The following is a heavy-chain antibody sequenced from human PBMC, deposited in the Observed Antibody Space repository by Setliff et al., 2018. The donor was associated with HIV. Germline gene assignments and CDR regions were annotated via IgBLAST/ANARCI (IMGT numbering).Heavy chain of an antibody. CDR3: ATFRRGSGSYYNPTPDYYYYMDV. J-gene: IGHJ6*03. V-gene: IGHV1-24*01. CDR1: GYSLTDFS. CDR2: FDPEGGET. D-gene: IGHD3-10*01. Sequence: GASVKVSCKFSGYSLTDFSIHWVRQAPGKGLAWMGGFDPEGGETIYAQKFQGRVTMTEDTSTDTAYLELSSLRSQDTALYYCATFRRGSGSYYNPTPDYYYYMDVWGKGTTVTVSS.